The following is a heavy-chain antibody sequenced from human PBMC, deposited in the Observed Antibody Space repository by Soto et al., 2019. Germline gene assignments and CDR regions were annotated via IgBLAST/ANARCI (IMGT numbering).Heavy chain of an antibody. CDR1: GGSISSGGYY. Sequence: PSETLSLTCTVSGGSISSGGYYWSWIRQHPGKGLEWIGNIYNSGSTYYSPSLRSRLSISVDTSKNQFSLRLSSVTAADTAVYYCARHRPAGTSNYYYDRRNWYFDLWGRGTLVTVSS. CDR2: IYNSGST. D-gene: IGHD3-22*01. CDR3: ARHRPAGTSNYYYDRRNWYFDL. J-gene: IGHJ2*01. V-gene: IGHV4-31*03.